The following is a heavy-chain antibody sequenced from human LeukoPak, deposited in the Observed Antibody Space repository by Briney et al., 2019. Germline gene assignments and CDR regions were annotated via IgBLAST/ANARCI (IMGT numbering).Heavy chain of an antibody. Sequence: GASVKVSCKVSGYTLTELSMHWVRQAPGKGLEWMGGFDPEDGETIYAQKFQGRVTMTTDTSTSTAYMELRSLRSDDTAVYYCARGDYDYYMDVWGKGTTVAVSS. CDR2: FDPEDGET. CDR1: GYTLTELS. D-gene: IGHD3-10*01. J-gene: IGHJ6*03. V-gene: IGHV1-24*01. CDR3: ARGDYDYYMDV.